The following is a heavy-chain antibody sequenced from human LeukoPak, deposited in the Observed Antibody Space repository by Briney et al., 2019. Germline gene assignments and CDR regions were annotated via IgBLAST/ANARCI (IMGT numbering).Heavy chain of an antibody. Sequence: SETLSLTCTVSGYSISSGYYWGWIRQPPGKGLEWIGSIYHSGSTYYNPSLKSRVTISVATSKNQFSLKLSSVTAADAAVYYCARLSVGLLGYWGQGTLVTVSS. CDR2: IYHSGST. V-gene: IGHV4-38-2*02. CDR3: ARLSVGLLGY. D-gene: IGHD1-26*01. CDR1: GYSISSGYY. J-gene: IGHJ4*02.